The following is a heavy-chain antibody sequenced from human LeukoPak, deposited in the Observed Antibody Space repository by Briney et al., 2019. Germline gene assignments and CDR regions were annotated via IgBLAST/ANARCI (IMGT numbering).Heavy chain of an antibody. V-gene: IGHV4-34*01. CDR2: INHSGST. CDR3: ARQKTHYYYGSGSYRPTYYFDY. Sequence: SETLSLTCAVYGGSFSGYYWSWIRQPPGKGLEWIGEINHSGSTNYNPSLKSRVTISVDTSKNQFSLKLSSVTAADTAVYYCARQKTHYYYGSGSYRPTYYFDYWGQGTLVTVSS. CDR1: GGSFSGYY. D-gene: IGHD3-10*01. J-gene: IGHJ4*02.